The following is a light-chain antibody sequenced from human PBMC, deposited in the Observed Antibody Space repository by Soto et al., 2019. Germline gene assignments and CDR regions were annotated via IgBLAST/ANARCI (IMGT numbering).Light chain of an antibody. CDR2: EVS. Sequence: QSALTQPASVSGSPGQSITISCTGTSRDVGGYNYVSWYQQHPGKAPKLIIYEVSNRPSGVSNRFSGSKSGNTASLTISGLQAEDEADYYCNSYTRKSTGVFGTGTRVTVL. J-gene: IGLJ1*01. CDR3: NSYTRKSTGV. CDR1: SRDVGGYNY. V-gene: IGLV2-14*01.